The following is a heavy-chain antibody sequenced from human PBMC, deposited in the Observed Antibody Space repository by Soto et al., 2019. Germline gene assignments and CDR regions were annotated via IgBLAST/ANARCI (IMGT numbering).Heavy chain of an antibody. CDR2: IIPIFGTA. Sequence: GASVKVSCKASGGTFSSYAISWVRQAPGQGLEWMGGIIPIFGTANYAQKFQGRVTITADESASTAYMELSSLRSEDTAVYYCARENSYGYLAYFDYWGQGTLVTVSS. D-gene: IGHD5-18*01. CDR1: GGTFSSYA. V-gene: IGHV1-69*13. J-gene: IGHJ4*02. CDR3: ARENSYGYLAYFDY.